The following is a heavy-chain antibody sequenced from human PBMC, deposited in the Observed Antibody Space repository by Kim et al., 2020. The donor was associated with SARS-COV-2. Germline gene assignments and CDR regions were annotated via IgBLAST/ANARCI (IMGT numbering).Heavy chain of an antibody. CDR1: GFTFSSYW. J-gene: IGHJ6*02. Sequence: GGSLRLSCAASGFTFSSYWMSWVRQAPGKGLEWVANIKQDGSEKYYVDSVKGRFTISRDNAKNSLYLQMNSLRAEDTAVYYCARAGSIAARRDYYYGMDVWGQGTTVTVSS. D-gene: IGHD6-6*01. CDR3: ARAGSIAARRDYYYGMDV. V-gene: IGHV3-7*01. CDR2: IKQDGSEK.